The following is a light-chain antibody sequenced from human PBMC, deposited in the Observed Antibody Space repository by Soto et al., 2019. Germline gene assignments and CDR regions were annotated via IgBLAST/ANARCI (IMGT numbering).Light chain of an antibody. V-gene: IGKV3-15*01. CDR1: QSISSD. CDR2: GAS. Sequence: IVMTQSPATLSVSPGERATLSCRASQSISSDVAWYRQKPGQPPTLILYGASTRAIGIRARLSGSGSGTEFTLTINSLQSEDFGTYYCQQYNDWPLSFGGGTKVEIK. J-gene: IGKJ4*01. CDR3: QQYNDWPLS.